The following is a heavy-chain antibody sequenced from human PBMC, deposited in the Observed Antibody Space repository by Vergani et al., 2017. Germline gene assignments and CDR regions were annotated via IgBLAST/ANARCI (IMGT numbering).Heavy chain of an antibody. J-gene: IGHJ4*02. V-gene: IGHV1-46*03. Sequence: QVQVVQSGAEVKKSGASVKVSCKTSGYTFSNYYMHWVRQAPGQWLEWMGIINPSGGHTNYAQKFQGRVTMTRDTSTSTVYMELSSLRSEDTAIYYCARVDYGILTGYRYWGQGTLVTVSA. D-gene: IGHD3-9*01. CDR2: INPSGGHT. CDR1: GYTFSNYY. CDR3: ARVDYGILTGYRY.